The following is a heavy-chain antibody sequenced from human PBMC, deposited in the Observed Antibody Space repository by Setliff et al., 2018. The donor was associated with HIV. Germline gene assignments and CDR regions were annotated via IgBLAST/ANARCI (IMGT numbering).Heavy chain of an antibody. CDR1: GYTFTGYY. Sequence: ASVKVSCKASGYTFTGYYMHWVRQAPGQGLEWMGRINGNSGGTKYAEKFQGRVTMTRDPSISTAFMELYRLTSDDTAVYYCARLKDWMVVITGDLDSWGQGTLVTVSS. V-gene: IGHV1-2*06. CDR2: INGNSGGT. J-gene: IGHJ4*02. D-gene: IGHD2-21*01. CDR3: ARLKDWMVVITGDLDS.